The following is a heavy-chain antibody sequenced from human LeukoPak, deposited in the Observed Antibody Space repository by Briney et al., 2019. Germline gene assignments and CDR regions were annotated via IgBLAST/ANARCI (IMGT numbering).Heavy chain of an antibody. CDR2: ISGSGGST. V-gene: IGHV3-23*01. CDR3: AKVWAQYYFDY. J-gene: IGHJ4*02. CDR1: GFTFSSYA. D-gene: IGHD1-26*01. Sequence: GGSLRLSCAASGFTFSSYAMSWVRQAPGKGQEWVSAISGSGGSTDYADSVKGRFTISRDNSKNTLYLQMNSLRAEDTAVYYCAKVWAQYYFDYWGQGTLVTVSS.